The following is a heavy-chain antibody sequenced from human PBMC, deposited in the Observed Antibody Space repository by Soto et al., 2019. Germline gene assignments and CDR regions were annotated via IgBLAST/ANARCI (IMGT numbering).Heavy chain of an antibody. CDR3: AKGHGSGTYYFLFDV. V-gene: IGHV3-23*01. CDR1: GFTFSNYA. D-gene: IGHD3-10*01. J-gene: IGHJ4*02. CDR2: ISGSGGST. Sequence: EVQLLESGGGLVQPGGSLRLSCAASGFTFSNYAMNWVRQTPGKGLECVSGISGSGGSTYYADSVKGRFTISRDNSKNTLYRQMNSLRAEDTAIYYCAKGHGSGTYYFLFDVWGQGTLVTVSS.